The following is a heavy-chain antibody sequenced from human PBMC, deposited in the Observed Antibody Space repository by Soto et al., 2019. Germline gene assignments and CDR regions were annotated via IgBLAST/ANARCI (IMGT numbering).Heavy chain of an antibody. J-gene: IGHJ4*01. V-gene: IGHV4-34*01. CDR3: ASRVPRRSYLGVFDY. CDR2: INHSGST. Sequence: PSETLSLTCAVYGGSFSGYYWSWIRQPPGKGLEWIGEINHSGSTNYNPSLKSRVTISVDTSKSQFSLKLSSMTAADTAVYYCASRVPRRSYLGVFDYWGHGTLVTVSS. CDR1: GGSFSGYY. D-gene: IGHD1-26*01.